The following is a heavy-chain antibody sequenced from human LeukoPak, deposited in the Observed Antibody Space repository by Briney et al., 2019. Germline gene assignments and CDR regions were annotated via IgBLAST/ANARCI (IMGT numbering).Heavy chain of an antibody. CDR1: GGTFSSYA. J-gene: IGHJ5*02. CDR2: IIPIFGTA. D-gene: IGHD2-15*01. V-gene: IGHV1-69*13. CDR3: AIDPELYCSGDRCYSNWFDP. Sequence: ASVKVSCKASGGTFSSYAISWVRQAPGQGLEWMGGIIPIFGTANYAQKFQGRVTITADESTSTAYMELSSLRSDDTVVYYCAIDPELYCSGDRCYSNWFDPWGQGTLVTVSS.